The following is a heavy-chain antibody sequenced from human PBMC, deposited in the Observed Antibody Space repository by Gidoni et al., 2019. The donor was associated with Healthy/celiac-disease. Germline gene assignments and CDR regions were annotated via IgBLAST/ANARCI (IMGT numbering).Heavy chain of an antibody. D-gene: IGHD2-2*01. CDR2: INPSGSST. J-gene: IGHJ4*02. V-gene: IGHV1-46*01. Sequence: QVQLVQSGAEVKKPGASVKVSCKASGYTFTSYYMHWVRQAPGQGLEWMGIINPSGSSTSYAQKFQGRVTMTRDTSTSTVYMELSSLRSEDTAVYYCASDLSSCSSTSCHGPFYYFDYWGQGTLVTVSS. CDR3: ASDLSSCSSTSCHGPFYYFDY. CDR1: GYTFTSYY.